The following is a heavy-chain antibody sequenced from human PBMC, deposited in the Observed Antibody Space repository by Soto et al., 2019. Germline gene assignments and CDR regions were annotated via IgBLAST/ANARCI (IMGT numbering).Heavy chain of an antibody. D-gene: IGHD1-20*01. V-gene: IGHV4-59*01. Sequence: SDTLSLTCTVSGGSISGFSWSWIRQPPGKTLEWIGHISYLGSTNYNPSLKSRVTISVDTSKNQFSLNLSSVTAADTAVYYCTRVARSGITPCLTYWGQGTLVTVS. J-gene: IGHJ4*02. CDR2: ISYLGST. CDR3: TRVARSGITPCLTY. CDR1: GGSISGFS.